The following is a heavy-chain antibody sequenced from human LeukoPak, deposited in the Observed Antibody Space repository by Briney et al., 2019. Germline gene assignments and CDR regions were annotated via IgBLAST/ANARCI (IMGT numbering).Heavy chain of an antibody. J-gene: IGHJ5*02. CDR2: INDDGSST. D-gene: IGHD2-2*01. CDR3: ARRYRGSTRCVNCLDP. CDR1: GFTFSSYW. V-gene: IGHV3-74*01. Sequence: PGGSLRLSCAASGFTFSSYWRHWVRQAPGEGLVWVSRINDDGSSTSYADSVKGRFTISRDNAKNTLFLQMNSLRADDTAVYYCARRYRGSTRCVNCLDPWGQGTLVTVSS.